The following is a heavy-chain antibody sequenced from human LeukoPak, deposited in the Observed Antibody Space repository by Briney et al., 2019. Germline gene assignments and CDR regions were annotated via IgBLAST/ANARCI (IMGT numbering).Heavy chain of an antibody. V-gene: IGHV3-64*01. CDR2: ISSNGGRT. D-gene: IGHD3-3*01. Sequence: GGSLRLSCAASGFTFSSYAMHWVRQAPGKGLEYVSAISSNGGRTYYANSVKGRFTISRDNSKSTLYLQMGRLRAEDMAVYYCARDRESDFWSGYRYYYYYYGMDVWGQGTTVTVSS. J-gene: IGHJ6*02. CDR1: GFTFSSYA. CDR3: ARDRESDFWSGYRYYYYYYGMDV.